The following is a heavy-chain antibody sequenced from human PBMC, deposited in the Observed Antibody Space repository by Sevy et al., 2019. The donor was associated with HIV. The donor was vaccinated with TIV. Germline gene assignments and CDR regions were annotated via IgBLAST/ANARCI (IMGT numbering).Heavy chain of an antibody. Sequence: GGSLRLSCAASGFNFDDYAMHWVRQAPGKGLEWVSGITWHSYNIGYADSVKDRFTISRDNAKNSLYLQMNSLRTEDTALYYCARSRASYYGMDVWGQGTTVTVSS. CDR1: GFNFDDYA. V-gene: IGHV3-9*01. CDR2: ITWHSYNI. J-gene: IGHJ6*02. D-gene: IGHD6-6*01. CDR3: ARSRASYYGMDV.